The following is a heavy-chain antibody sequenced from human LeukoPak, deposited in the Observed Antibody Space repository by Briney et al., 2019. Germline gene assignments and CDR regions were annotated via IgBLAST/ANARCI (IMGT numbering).Heavy chain of an antibody. D-gene: IGHD3-9*01. Sequence: GGSLRLSCAASGFTFNTYTMNWVRQAPGKGLEWVSSITASSTAIYSADAVKGRFTISRDNAKNFLYLQMNSLRAEDTAVYYCARTYYDILTGYNPYFDYWGQGILVTVSS. CDR1: GFTFNTYT. CDR2: ITASSTAI. CDR3: ARTYYDILTGYNPYFDY. J-gene: IGHJ4*02. V-gene: IGHV3-21*01.